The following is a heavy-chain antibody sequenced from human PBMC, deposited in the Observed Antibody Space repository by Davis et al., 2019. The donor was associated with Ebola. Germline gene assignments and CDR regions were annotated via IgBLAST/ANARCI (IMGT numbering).Heavy chain of an antibody. CDR1: GGSISSYY. D-gene: IGHD1-26*01. CDR3: ARYPSIRSQIDY. J-gene: IGHJ4*02. CDR2: IYYSGST. V-gene: IGHV4-59*08. Sequence: PSETLSLTCTVSGGSISSYYWSWIRQPPGKGLEWIGYIYYSGSTNYNPSLKSRVTISVDTSKNQFSLKLSSVTAADTAVYYCARYPSIRSQIDYWGQGTLVTVSS.